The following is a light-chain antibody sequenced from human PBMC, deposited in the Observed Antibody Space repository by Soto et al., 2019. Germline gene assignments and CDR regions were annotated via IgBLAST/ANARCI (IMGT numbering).Light chain of an antibody. V-gene: IGLV2-14*01. CDR2: EVS. J-gene: IGLJ2*01. CDR3: CSYVGDTTLV. CDR1: SSDVGGYNY. Sequence: QSVLTQPASVSGSPGQSITISCTGTSSDVGGYNYVSWYQQHPGKAPKLMIYEVSNRPSGVSNRFSASESGNTASLTISGLQAGDEADYYCCSYVGDTTLVFGGGTKLTVL.